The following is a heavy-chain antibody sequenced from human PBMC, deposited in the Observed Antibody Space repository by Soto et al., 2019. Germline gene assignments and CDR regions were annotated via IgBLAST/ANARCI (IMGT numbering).Heavy chain of an antibody. J-gene: IGHJ3*02. D-gene: IGHD4-17*01. CDR2: ISSSGSTI. CDR1: WFTFIDYY. CDR3: ARDDYGDYDAFDI. Sequence: GRSLRLSCAASWFTFIDYYMSWISQAPGKGLEWVSYISSSGSTIYYADSVKGRFTISRDNAKNSLYLQMNSLRAEDTAVYYCARDDYGDYDAFDIWGQGTMVTVSS. V-gene: IGHV3-11*01.